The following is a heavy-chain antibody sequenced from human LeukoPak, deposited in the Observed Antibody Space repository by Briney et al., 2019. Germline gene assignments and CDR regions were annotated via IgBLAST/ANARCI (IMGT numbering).Heavy chain of an antibody. Sequence: SETLSLTCTVPGGSISSSSYYWGWIRQPPGKGLEWIGSIHYSGSTYYNPSLKSRVTIFVDTSKNQFSLKLSSVTAADTAVYYCARRAYYYDSSGYLWLAAFDIWGRGTMVTVSS. V-gene: IGHV4-39*01. D-gene: IGHD3-22*01. CDR1: GGSISSSSYY. CDR2: IHYSGST. CDR3: ARRAYYYDSSGYLWLAAFDI. J-gene: IGHJ3*02.